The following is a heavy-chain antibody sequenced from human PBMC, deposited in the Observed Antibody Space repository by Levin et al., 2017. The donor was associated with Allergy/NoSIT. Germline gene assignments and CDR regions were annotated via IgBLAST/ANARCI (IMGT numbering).Heavy chain of an antibody. CDR2: ISSSSGYI. D-gene: IGHD2-15*01. Sequence: NSGGSLRLSCAASGFTFSSYRMNWVRQAPGKGLEWVSSISSSSGYIYYADSVKGRFTISRDNAKNSQYLQMNSLRAEDTAVYYCARESLGHCTGGSCSFDYWGQGTLVTISS. CDR1: GFTFSSYR. CDR3: ARESLGHCTGGSCSFDY. J-gene: IGHJ4*02. V-gene: IGHV3-21*01.